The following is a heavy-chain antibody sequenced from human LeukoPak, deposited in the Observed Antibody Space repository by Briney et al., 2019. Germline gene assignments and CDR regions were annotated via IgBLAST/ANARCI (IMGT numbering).Heavy chain of an antibody. D-gene: IGHD6-13*01. CDR2: IYQNGNT. CDR1: GGSISNGGYS. CDR3: GRGGIAAAASGIDY. V-gene: IGHV4-30-2*01. J-gene: IGHJ4*02. Sequence: TSQTLSLTCTVSGGSISNGGYSWSWIRQPPGKGLEWIGYIYQNGNTYYNPSLKGRVTISVDRSKNQFSMNLSSVTAADTAVYYCGRGGIAAAASGIDYWGQGTLVAVSS.